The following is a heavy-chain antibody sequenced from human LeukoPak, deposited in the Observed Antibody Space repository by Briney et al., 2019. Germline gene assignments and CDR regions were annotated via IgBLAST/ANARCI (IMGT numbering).Heavy chain of an antibody. Sequence: PSETLSLNCAVYGGSVRGYYWSWIRQPPGKGLEWIGEINHSGSANYNPSLKSRVTISVDTSKNQFSLKLSSVTAADTAVYYCARVAVLRYFDWLSSISYFDYWGQGTLVTVSS. CDR3: ARVAVLRYFDWLSSISYFDY. CDR2: INHSGSA. D-gene: IGHD3-9*01. J-gene: IGHJ4*02. V-gene: IGHV4-34*01. CDR1: GGSVRGYY.